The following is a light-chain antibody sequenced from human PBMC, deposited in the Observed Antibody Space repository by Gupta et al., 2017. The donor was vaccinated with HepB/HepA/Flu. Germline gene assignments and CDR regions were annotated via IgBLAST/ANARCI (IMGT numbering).Light chain of an antibody. Sequence: EIVLTQSPGTLSLSPGERATLSCRASQSVSSSYLAWYQQRPGQAPRLLIYGASSRATGSSDRFSGSGSGTEFTLTISRLEPEDFAVYYCLQYGSSPWTFGQGTKLESK. V-gene: IGKV3-20*01. CDR1: QSVSSSY. CDR3: LQYGSSPWT. CDR2: GAS. J-gene: IGKJ1*01.